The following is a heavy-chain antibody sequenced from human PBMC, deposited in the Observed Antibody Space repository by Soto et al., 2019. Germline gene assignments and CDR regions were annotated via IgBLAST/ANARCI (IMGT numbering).Heavy chain of an antibody. V-gene: IGHV3-48*03. Sequence: GGPLRLSCAAAGFTFSSSEVHWVRQAPGKGLEWVSSITSGGTTMYYADSVKGRFTISRDDALNSLYLQMNSLRVEDTAVYYCLSGWPVIWGQGTLVTVSS. CDR3: LSGWPVI. CDR2: ITSGGTTM. J-gene: IGHJ4*02. CDR1: GFTFSSSE.